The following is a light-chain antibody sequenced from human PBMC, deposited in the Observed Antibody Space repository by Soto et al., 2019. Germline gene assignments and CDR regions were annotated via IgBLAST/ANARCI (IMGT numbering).Light chain of an antibody. CDR1: SGDVGGYKF. J-gene: IGLJ6*01. CDR3: ASFRSGTILV. Sequence: QSALTQPASVSGSPGQSITIYCTGTSGDVGGYKFVSWYQQHPGKAPRLLIYEVNNRPSGVSKRFSGSKAGNTASLTISGLLDDDEADYFCASFRSGTILVFGSGTKVTVL. V-gene: IGLV2-14*03. CDR2: EVN.